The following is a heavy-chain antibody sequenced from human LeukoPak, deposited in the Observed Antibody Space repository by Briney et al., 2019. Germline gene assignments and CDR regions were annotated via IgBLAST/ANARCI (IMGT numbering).Heavy chain of an antibody. Sequence: ASVNLSCKASGYTFTGYYMHWVRQAPGQGLEWMGWISPNSGATNYAQNFQARVTMTGDTSISTAYMELSSLRSDDTAVYYCARLGGGSSWSNFDFWGQGTLVTVSS. CDR1: GYTFTGYY. D-gene: IGHD6-13*01. V-gene: IGHV1-2*02. J-gene: IGHJ4*02. CDR3: ARLGGGSSWSNFDF. CDR2: ISPNSGAT.